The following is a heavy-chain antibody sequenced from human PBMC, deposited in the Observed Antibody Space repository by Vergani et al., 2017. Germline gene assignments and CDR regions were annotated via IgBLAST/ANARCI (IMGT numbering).Heavy chain of an antibody. CDR3: ARDRYYLGSGSYPYVCYYGLDV. D-gene: IGHD3-10*01. V-gene: IGHV3-23*04. CDR2: ISGSGGNT. J-gene: IGHJ6*02. CDR1: SFKLGDYG. Sequence: VQLVESGGGVVQPGRSLRLSCTPPSFKLGDYGMHWVRQAPGRGLEWVSGISGSGGNTYYANSVKGRFTISRDNSKNTLYLQMNSLRAEDTGVYYCARDRYYLGSGSYPYVCYYGLDVWGQGTAVTVSS.